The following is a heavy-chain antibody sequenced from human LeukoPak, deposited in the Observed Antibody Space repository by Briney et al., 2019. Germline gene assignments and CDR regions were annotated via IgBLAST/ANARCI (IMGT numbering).Heavy chain of an antibody. Sequence: GGSLRLSCAASGFTFSSYTMNWVRQAPGKGLEWVSSITSRSSYIYYADSVKGRFTISRDNAKNSLYLQMNSLRAEDTAVYYCAELGITMIGGVWGKGTTVTISS. V-gene: IGHV3-21*01. J-gene: IGHJ6*04. D-gene: IGHD3-10*02. CDR1: GFTFSSYT. CDR3: AELGITMIGGV. CDR2: ITSRSSYI.